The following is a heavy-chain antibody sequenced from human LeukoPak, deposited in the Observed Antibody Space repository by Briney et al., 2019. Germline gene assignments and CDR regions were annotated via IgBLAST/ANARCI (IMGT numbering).Heavy chain of an antibody. CDR2: IWYDGSNT. CDR1: GFTFSSYG. D-gene: IGHD5/OR15-5a*01. CDR3: ARDRSTTHFDY. V-gene: IGHV3-33*01. Sequence: GGSLRLSCAASGFTFSSYGMHWVRQAPGKGLEWVAMIWYDGSNTYYADSVKGRFTISRDNSKSTLFLQMDSLRAEDTAVYYCARDRSTTHFDYWGQGTLSPSPQ. J-gene: IGHJ4*02.